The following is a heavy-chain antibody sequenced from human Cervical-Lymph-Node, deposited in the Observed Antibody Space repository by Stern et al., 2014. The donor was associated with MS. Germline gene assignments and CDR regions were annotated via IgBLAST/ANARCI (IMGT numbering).Heavy chain of an antibody. V-gene: IGHV3-21*01. J-gene: IGHJ3*02. Sequence: EVQLVESGGGLVKPGGSLRLSCAASGFTFSSYSMNWVRQAPGQGLEWVSSISSSRSYIYYADSVKGRFTISRDNAKNSLYLHMNSLRAEDTAVYYCARDQGGKYYDSSGYYSDAFVIWGQGTMVTVSS. D-gene: IGHD3-22*01. CDR3: ARDQGGKYYDSSGYYSDAFVI. CDR2: ISSSRSYI. CDR1: GFTFSSYS.